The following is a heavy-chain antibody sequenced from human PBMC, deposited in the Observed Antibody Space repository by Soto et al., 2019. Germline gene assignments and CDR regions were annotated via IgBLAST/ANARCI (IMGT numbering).Heavy chain of an antibody. CDR2: IRDSDSGGST. Sequence: EVQLLESGGGLVQPGGSLRLSCAASGFTFSNSAMTWVRQAPAKGLEWVSTIRDSDSGGSTFYADSVKGRFTITRDDSKNTLYLQMSSLRAEDTAMYYCVKDGGGVRYNYNIRGDSWGQGTQVTVSS. CDR1: GFTFSNSA. D-gene: IGHD5-18*01. J-gene: IGHJ4*02. V-gene: IGHV3-23*01. CDR3: VKDGGGVRYNYNIRGDS.